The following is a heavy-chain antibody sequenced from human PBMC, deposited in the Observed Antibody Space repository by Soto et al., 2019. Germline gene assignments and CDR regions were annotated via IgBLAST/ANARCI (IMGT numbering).Heavy chain of an antibody. CDR2: ISSSSSYI. CDR1: GFTFSSYS. J-gene: IGHJ6*02. D-gene: IGHD4-4*01. CDR3: ARDHRGLDSNQEQDPLFYYYYGMDV. V-gene: IGHV3-21*01. Sequence: EVQLVESGGGLVKPGGSLRLSCAASGFTFSSYSMNWVRQAPGKGLEWVSSISSSSSYIYYADSVKGRFTISRDNAKNSLYLQMNSLRAEDTAVYYCARDHRGLDSNQEQDPLFYYYYGMDVWGQGTTVTVSS.